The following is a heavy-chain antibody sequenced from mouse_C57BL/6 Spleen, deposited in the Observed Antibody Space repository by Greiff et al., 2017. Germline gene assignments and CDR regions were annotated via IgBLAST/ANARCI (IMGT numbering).Heavy chain of an antibody. D-gene: IGHD2-5*01. CDR1: GYTFTSYW. J-gene: IGHJ2*01. Sequence: QVQLQQPGAELVKPGASVKLSCKASGYTFTSYWMKWVKQRPGQGLEWIGEIDPSDSYTNYNQKFKGKATLTVDTSSSTAYMQLSSLTSEDSAVYYCARRDYSNYSDYWGQGTTLTVSS. CDR2: IDPSDSYT. CDR3: ARRDYSNYSDY. V-gene: IGHV1-50*01.